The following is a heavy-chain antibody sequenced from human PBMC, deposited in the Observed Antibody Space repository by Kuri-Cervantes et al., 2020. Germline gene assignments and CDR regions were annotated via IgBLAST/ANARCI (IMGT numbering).Heavy chain of an antibody. CDR3: ARAGGDLYYGSGLDY. CDR1: GFTFSKYG. CDR2: ISNDGNNK. V-gene: IGHV3-33*08. D-gene: IGHD3-10*01. J-gene: IGHJ4*02. Sequence: GESLKISCAASGFTFSKYGMHWVRQAPGKGLEWVAVISNDGNNKFYADSVKGRFTISRDNSKNSLYLQMDSLRAEDTAVYYCARAGGDLYYGSGLDYWGQGTLVTVSS.